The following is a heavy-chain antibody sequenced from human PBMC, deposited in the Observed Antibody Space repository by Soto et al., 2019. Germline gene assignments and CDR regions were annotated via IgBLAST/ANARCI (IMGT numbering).Heavy chain of an antibody. CDR2: ISYDGSYK. V-gene: IGHV3-30*18. CDR3: AKDRSSSWAFDY. Sequence: QVQLVESGGGVVQPGRSLRLSCAVSGFTLSSSGMHWVRQAPGKGLEWVALISYDGSYKYCADSVKGRFTISRDISKNTLVLQMNSLRAEDTAVYYCAKDRSSSWAFDYWGQGTLVTVSS. CDR1: GFTLSSSG. D-gene: IGHD6-13*01. J-gene: IGHJ4*02.